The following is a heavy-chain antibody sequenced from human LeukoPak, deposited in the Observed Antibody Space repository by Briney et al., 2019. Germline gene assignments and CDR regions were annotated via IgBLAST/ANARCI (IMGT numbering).Heavy chain of an antibody. CDR2: ISAYNGNT. CDR3: AVLDTAMVRFDY. J-gene: IGHJ4*02. V-gene: IGHV1-18*01. Sequence: ASVKVSCKASGYTFTSYGISWVRQAPGQGLEWMGWISAYNGNTNYAQKLQGRVTMTTDTSTSTVYMELRSLRSDDTAVYYCAVLDTAMVRFDYWGQGTLVTVSS. D-gene: IGHD5-18*01. CDR1: GYTFTSYG.